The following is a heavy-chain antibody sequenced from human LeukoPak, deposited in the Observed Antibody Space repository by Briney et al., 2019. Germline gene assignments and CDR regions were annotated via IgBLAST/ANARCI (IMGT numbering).Heavy chain of an antibody. Sequence: PGGSLRLSCAASGFTFDDYAMHWVRQAPGKGLEWVSLISGDGGSTYYADSVKGRFTISRDNSKNSLYLQMNSLRAEDTAVYYCARDMGSSSDWGQGTLVTVSS. CDR2: ISGDGGST. V-gene: IGHV3-43*02. CDR3: ARDMGSSSD. D-gene: IGHD6-13*01. J-gene: IGHJ4*02. CDR1: GFTFDDYA.